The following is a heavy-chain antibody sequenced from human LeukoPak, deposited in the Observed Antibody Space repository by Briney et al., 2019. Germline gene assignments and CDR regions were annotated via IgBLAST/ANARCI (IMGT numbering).Heavy chain of an antibody. Sequence: GGSLRLSCVASGFTFSTYGMHWVRQAPGKGLEWVANIKQDGSKKSYVDSVKGRFTISRDNAKNSLYLQMNSLRAEDTAIYYCARVGYIDEGIDYWGQGTLVTVSS. D-gene: IGHD5-24*01. J-gene: IGHJ4*02. CDR1: GFTFSTYG. CDR3: ARVGYIDEGIDY. V-gene: IGHV3-7*04. CDR2: IKQDGSKK.